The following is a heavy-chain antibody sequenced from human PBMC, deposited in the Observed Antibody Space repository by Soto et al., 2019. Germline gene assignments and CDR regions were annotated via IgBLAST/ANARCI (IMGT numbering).Heavy chain of an antibody. CDR3: AKVRYSSPMGYYYGMDV. D-gene: IGHD6-19*01. Sequence: QDQLEQSGGEVKKPGSSVKVSCKASRVAFSKFIVTWVRQATGLGLEWVGGIITIFGTANYAQKCQGRVTITADESTSTSYMEVNNLRSEDTAVYYCAKVRYSSPMGYYYGMDVWGQGTTVTVSS. CDR2: IITIFGTA. CDR1: RVAFSKFI. J-gene: IGHJ6*02. V-gene: IGHV1-69*01.